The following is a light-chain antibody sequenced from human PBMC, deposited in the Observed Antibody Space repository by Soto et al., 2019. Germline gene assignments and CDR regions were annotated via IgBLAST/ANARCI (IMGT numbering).Light chain of an antibody. CDR1: QSVFHKSNNKNY. CDR2: WTS. Sequence: DIVMTQSPDSLAVSLGERATINCKSSQSVFHKSNNKNYLAWYQQKPGQPPKLIIYWTSTRESGVPERFSGSGSGTDFTLTINRLQAEDVAVYYCHQYYCNPSFVQGTKLEIK. V-gene: IGKV4-1*01. CDR3: HQYYCNPS. J-gene: IGKJ2*01.